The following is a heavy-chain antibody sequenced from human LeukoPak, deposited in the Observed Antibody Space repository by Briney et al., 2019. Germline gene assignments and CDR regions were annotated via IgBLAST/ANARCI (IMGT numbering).Heavy chain of an antibody. J-gene: IGHJ4*02. V-gene: IGHV1-46*01. CDR2: INPGGGST. Sequence: GASVKVSCKASGYTFTSYYMYWVRQAPGQGLEWMGIINPGGGSTGYAQKFQGRVTMTRDTSTSTVYMELSSLRSEDTAVYYCARVGQLTGHYDYWGQGTLVTVSS. D-gene: IGHD3-9*01. CDR3: ARVGQLTGHYDY. CDR1: GYTFTSYY.